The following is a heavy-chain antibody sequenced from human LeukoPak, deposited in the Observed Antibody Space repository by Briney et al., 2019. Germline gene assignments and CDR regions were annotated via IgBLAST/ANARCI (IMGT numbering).Heavy chain of an antibody. J-gene: IGHJ6*03. Sequence: PPETLSLTCTASGASISSTTYYWGWIRQPPGKGLEWIGSLCYSGNTYYNPSLSSRVTISVDRSINQFSLKLSSATAADTAVYYCARHLYYYGSGSYSMYFYYFMDVWGKGTTVTVSS. D-gene: IGHD3-10*01. CDR1: GASISSTTYY. V-gene: IGHV4-39*01. CDR2: LCYSGNT. CDR3: ARHLYYYGSGSYSMYFYYFMDV.